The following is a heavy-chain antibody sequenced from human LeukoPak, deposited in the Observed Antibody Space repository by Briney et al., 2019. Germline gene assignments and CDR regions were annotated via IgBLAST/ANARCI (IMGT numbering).Heavy chain of an antibody. J-gene: IGHJ4*02. CDR2: INHSGST. CDR3: ARGGHTADY. V-gene: IGHV4-34*01. D-gene: IGHD5-18*01. CDR1: GGSFSGYY. Sequence: SETLSLTCAVYGGSFSGYYWSWIRQPPGKGLEWIGEINHSGSTNYNPSLKSRVTISVDTSKNQFSLKLSSVTAADTAVYYCARGGHTADYWGQGTPVTVSS.